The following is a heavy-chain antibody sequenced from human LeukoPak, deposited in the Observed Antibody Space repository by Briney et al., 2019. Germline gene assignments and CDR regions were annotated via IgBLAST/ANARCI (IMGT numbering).Heavy chain of an antibody. D-gene: IGHD5-24*01. J-gene: IGHJ4*02. CDR3: ARGGGGMVDY. CDR1: GYTFTGYD. Sequence: GASVKVCCKASGYTFTGYDINGVRQATGQVLEWMGWMNPNSGNAGYAQNFQGRFTITRNTSISTAYMELSSLRSEDTAMYYCARGGGGMVDYWGQGTLVTVSS. V-gene: IGHV1-8*03. CDR2: MNPNSGNA.